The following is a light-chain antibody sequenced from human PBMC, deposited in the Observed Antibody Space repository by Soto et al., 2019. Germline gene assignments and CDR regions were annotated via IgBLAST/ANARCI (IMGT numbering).Light chain of an antibody. J-gene: IGKJ4*01. Sequence: EIVLTQSPGTLSLSPGERATLSCRASQSVSSSYLAWYQQKPGQAPRLLIYGASSRATGIRERFGGSGAGTDCTRTISRLEPEDVAVDYCQQYGSLPLTFGGGTKVDIK. CDR3: QQYGSLPLT. CDR2: GAS. CDR1: QSVSSSY. V-gene: IGKV3-20*01.